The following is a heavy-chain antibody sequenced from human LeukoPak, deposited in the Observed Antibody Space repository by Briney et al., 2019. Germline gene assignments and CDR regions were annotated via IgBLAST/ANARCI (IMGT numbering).Heavy chain of an antibody. CDR1: GFTVSSKY. CDR2: IYSGGST. J-gene: IGHJ4*02. D-gene: IGHD6-19*01. CDR3: AREESGWYYFDY. V-gene: IGHV3-53*01. Sequence: PGGSLRLSCAASGFTVSSKYMSWVRQAPGKGLKWVSVIYSGGSTHYADSVKGRFTISRDKSKNTLYLQMNSLRAEDTAVYYCAREESGWYYFDYWGQGTLVTVSS.